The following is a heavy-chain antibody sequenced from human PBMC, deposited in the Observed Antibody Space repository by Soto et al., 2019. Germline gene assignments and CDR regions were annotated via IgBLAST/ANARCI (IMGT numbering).Heavy chain of an antibody. Sequence: QVQLVQSGAEVKKPRASVKVSCKASGYTFTDYYMHWVRQAPGQGLEWMGIISPSGGSTYAQKFQGRVTVTRDTSTSTVYMELSSLRSEDTAVYYCARDGSSDWLTWFDPWGQGTLVTVSS. D-gene: IGHD6-19*01. J-gene: IGHJ5*02. CDR2: ISPSGGST. CDR3: ARDGSSDWLTWFDP. CDR1: GYTFTDYY. V-gene: IGHV1-46*01.